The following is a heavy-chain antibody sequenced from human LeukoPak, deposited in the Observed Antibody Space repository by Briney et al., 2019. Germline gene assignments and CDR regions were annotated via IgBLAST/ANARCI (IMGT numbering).Heavy chain of an antibody. V-gene: IGHV4-59*01. CDR3: ARDDYYDSSGYYSAFDI. J-gene: IGHJ3*02. D-gene: IGHD3-22*01. Sequence: PSETLSLTCTVSGGSISSYYWSWIRQPPGKGLEWIGYIYYSGSTNYNPSLKSRVTIPVDTSKNQFSLKLSSVTAADTAVYYCARDDYYDSSGYYSAFDIWGQGTMVTVSS. CDR1: GGSISSYY. CDR2: IYYSGST.